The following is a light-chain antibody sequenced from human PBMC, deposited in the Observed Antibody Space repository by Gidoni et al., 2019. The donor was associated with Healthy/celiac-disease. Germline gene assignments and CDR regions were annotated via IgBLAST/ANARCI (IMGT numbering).Light chain of an antibody. J-gene: IGKJ5*01. V-gene: IGKV3-20*01. Sequence: EVVLTTSPGTLSLSPGERATLSCRASQSVSSSYLAWYQQQPGQAPRLLIYGASSRATGIPDSFSGSGSGTDFTLTISRLEPEDFAAYYCQQYGSSPQTTFGQGTRLEIK. CDR2: GAS. CDR3: QQYGSSPQTT. CDR1: QSVSSSY.